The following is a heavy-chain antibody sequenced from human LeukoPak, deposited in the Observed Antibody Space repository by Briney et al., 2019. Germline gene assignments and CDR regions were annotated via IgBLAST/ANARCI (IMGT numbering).Heavy chain of an antibody. J-gene: IGHJ3*02. V-gene: IGHV1-2*02. CDR1: GYTFTGSN. CDR3: AIQISDYYDSSGLCAFDI. D-gene: IGHD3-22*01. CDR2: INTNSGGT. Sequence: GASVKLCCKASGYTFTGSNMHWERHAHGPGLEWMGWINTNSGGTNYAQMRRGRVAMTSDTSISTAYMELSRMRSDDTAVYGCAIQISDYYDSSGLCAFDIGGQGTMVTVSS.